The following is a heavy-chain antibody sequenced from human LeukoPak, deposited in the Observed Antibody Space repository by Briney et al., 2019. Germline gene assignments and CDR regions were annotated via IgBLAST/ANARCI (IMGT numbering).Heavy chain of an antibody. CDR2: INAGNGNT. D-gene: IGHD2-15*01. Sequence: ASVKVSCKASGYTFTSYAMHWVRQAPGQRLEWMGWINAGNGNTKYSQKFQGRVTITRDTSASTAYMELSSLRSEDTAVYYCARDPPAGCSGGSCYGPFDYWGQGTLVTVSS. CDR3: ARDPPAGCSGGSCYGPFDY. V-gene: IGHV1-3*01. J-gene: IGHJ4*02. CDR1: GYTFTSYA.